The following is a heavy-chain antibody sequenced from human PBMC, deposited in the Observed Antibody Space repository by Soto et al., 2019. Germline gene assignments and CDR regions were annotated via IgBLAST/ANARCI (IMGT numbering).Heavy chain of an antibody. CDR3: ARDSRERGPQLVCQLDS. V-gene: IGHV4-28*03. D-gene: IGHD6-13*01. CDR2: IFYTGST. J-gene: IGHJ4*02. Sequence: SDTLSLTCAVSGYSISNTNWWGWIRQPPGKGLEWIGYIFYTGSTYYNPSLRSRVTMSLDTSKNQFSLKLSSVTAADTAVYFCARDSRERGPQLVCQLDSWGQGTLVTVSS. CDR1: GYSISNTNW.